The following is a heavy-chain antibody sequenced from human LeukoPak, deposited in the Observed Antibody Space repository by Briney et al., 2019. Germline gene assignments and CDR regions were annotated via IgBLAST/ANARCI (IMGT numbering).Heavy chain of an antibody. J-gene: IGHJ4*02. D-gene: IGHD5-18*01. CDR1: GFTFSSYW. Sequence: GGSLRLSCAASGFTFSSYWMSWVRQAPGKGLEWVANIKQDGSEKYYVDSVKGRFTISRDNSKNTLYLQMNSLRAEDTAVYYCAKDGGYSYGYPTYYFDYWGQGTLVTVSS. CDR2: IKQDGSEK. CDR3: AKDGGYSYGYPTYYFDY. V-gene: IGHV3-7*01.